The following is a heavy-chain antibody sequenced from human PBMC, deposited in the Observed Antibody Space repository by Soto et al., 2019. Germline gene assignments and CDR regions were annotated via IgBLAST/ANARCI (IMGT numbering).Heavy chain of an antibody. CDR3: AMYYGHGQDY. CDR1: GASITNYD. Sequence: QVQLHKSGPGLVKPSETLSLTCSVSGASITNYDWTWIRQSPGKGLEWIGYIYYGVTSNYNSYLKGRVTVSVDMSTNQFSLTLNSVTAADTAVYYCAMYYGHGQDYWGQGTLVTVSS. D-gene: IGHD3-10*01. V-gene: IGHV4-59*01. CDR2: IYYGVTS. J-gene: IGHJ4*02.